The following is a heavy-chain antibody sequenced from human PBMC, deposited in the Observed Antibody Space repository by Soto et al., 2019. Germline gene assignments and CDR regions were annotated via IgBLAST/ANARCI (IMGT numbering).Heavy chain of an antibody. Sequence: GGSLRLSCVASGFTFSSYAMSWVRQAPGKGLEWVSAISGSGGSTYYADSVKGRFTISRDNSKNTLYLQMNSLRAEDTAVYYCAKDQIAAAPQWWYFDYWGQGTLVTVSS. CDR3: AKDQIAAAPQWWYFDY. V-gene: IGHV3-23*01. J-gene: IGHJ4*02. D-gene: IGHD6-13*01. CDR2: ISGSGGST. CDR1: GFTFSSYA.